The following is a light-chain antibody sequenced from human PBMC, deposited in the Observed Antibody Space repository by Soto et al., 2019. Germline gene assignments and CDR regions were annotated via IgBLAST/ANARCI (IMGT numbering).Light chain of an antibody. CDR2: DAS. CDR1: QSVSSS. V-gene: IGKV3-11*01. CDR3: QQRSKWLT. Sequence: EIVLTQSPATLSLSPGERATLSCRASQSVSSSLAWYQQKPGQAPRLLIYDASNRATGIPARFSGSGSGTDFTLTISSLEPEDFAVYYCQQRSKWLTFGGGTKVEIK. J-gene: IGKJ4*01.